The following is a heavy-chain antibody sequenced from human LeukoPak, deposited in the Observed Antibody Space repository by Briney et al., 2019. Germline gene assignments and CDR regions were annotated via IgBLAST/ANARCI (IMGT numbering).Heavy chain of an antibody. V-gene: IGHV4-59*11. CDR2: IYYSGST. J-gene: IGHJ6*03. Sequence: SETLSLTCTVSGGSISSHYWNWIRQPPGKGLEWIGDIYYSGSTNYNLSLKSRVTISVDTSKNQFSLKLSSVTAADTAVYYCARETTGIAAYYYYYMDVWGKGTTVTVSS. CDR1: GGSISSHY. CDR3: ARETTGIAAYYYYYMDV. D-gene: IGHD6-6*01.